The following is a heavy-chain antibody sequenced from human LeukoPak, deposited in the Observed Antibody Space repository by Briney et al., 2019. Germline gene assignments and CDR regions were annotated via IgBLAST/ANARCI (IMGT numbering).Heavy chain of an antibody. Sequence: PGGSLRLSCAASGFTFSSYAMHWVRQAPGKGLEWVAVISYDGSNKYYADSVKGRFTISRDNSKNTLYLQMNSLRAEDTAIYYCAKDRTVGASYWYFDLWGRGTLVTVSS. CDR2: ISYDGSNK. CDR3: AKDRTVGASYWYFDL. J-gene: IGHJ2*01. CDR1: GFTFSSYA. V-gene: IGHV3-30-3*01. D-gene: IGHD1-26*01.